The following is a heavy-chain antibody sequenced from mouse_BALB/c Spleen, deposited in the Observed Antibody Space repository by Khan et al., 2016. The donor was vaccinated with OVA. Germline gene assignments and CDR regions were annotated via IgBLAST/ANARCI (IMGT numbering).Heavy chain of an antibody. CDR1: GSTFTNYG. V-gene: IGHV9-3-1*01. D-gene: IGHD2-14*01. J-gene: IGHJ1*01. CDR3: ERKNYRYDRYFDV. CDR2: INTYTGEP. Sequence: QIQLVQSGPELKKPGETVKISCKASGSTFTNYGMSWVKQAPGKGLKWMGWINTYTGEPTYADDFKGRFAFSLETSASTAYLQINNLKNEDTATYVCERKNYRYDRYFDVWGAGTTVTVSS.